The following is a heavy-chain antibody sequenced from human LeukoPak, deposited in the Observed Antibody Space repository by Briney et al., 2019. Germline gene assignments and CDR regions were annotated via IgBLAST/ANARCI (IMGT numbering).Heavy chain of an antibody. V-gene: IGHV4-59*12. CDR3: ARDALDVGAIAAYYFES. D-gene: IGHD1-26*01. Sequence: PSETLSLTCTVSGGSISSYYWSWIRQPPGKGLEWIGYIYYGGSTNYNPSLKSRVTISVDTSKNQFPLKLMSVTAADTAVYYCARDALDVGAIAAYYFESWGQGTLVTVSS. J-gene: IGHJ4*02. CDR2: IYYGGST. CDR1: GGSISSYY.